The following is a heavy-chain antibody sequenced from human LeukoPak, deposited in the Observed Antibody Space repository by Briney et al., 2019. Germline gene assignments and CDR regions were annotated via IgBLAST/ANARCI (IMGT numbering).Heavy chain of an antibody. V-gene: IGHV4-39*07. D-gene: IGHD3-3*01. CDR3: ARGASPYYDFWSGNYDAFDI. J-gene: IGHJ3*02. CDR1: GGSISSSSYY. Sequence: SQTLSLTCTVSGGSISSSSYYWGWIRQPPGKGLEWIGSIYYSGSTYYNPSLKSRVTISVDTSKNQFSLKLSSVTAADTAVYYCARGASPYYDFWSGNYDAFDIWGQGTMVTVSS. CDR2: IYYSGST.